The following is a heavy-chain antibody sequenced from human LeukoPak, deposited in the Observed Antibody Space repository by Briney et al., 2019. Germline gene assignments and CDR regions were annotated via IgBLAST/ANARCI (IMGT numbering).Heavy chain of an antibody. D-gene: IGHD5-18*01. J-gene: IGHJ6*03. V-gene: IGHV3-7*01. Sequence: SGGSLRPSCTASGFTFSTYWMSWVRQAPGKGLEWVANIKEDGSEKYYVDSVKGRFTISRDNAKNSLYLQMNSLRAEDTAVYYCARATEGYTYGYRVYYYYYMDVWGKGTTVTVSS. CDR2: IKEDGSEK. CDR1: GFTFSTYW. CDR3: ARATEGYTYGYRVYYYYYMDV.